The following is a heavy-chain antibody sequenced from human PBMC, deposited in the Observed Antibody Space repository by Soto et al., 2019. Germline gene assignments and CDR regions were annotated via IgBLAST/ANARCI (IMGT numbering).Heavy chain of an antibody. CDR1: GGSISSGGYS. V-gene: IGHV4-30-2*01. CDR3: AAGGGLPRYY. J-gene: IGHJ4*02. Sequence: QLQLQESGSGLVKPSQTLSLTCAVSGGSISSGGYSWSWIRQPPGKVLDWIGYIYHSGSTYYNPSLKSRVTRSVDWSKNQFSLKLSSVTAADTAVYYCAAGGGLPRYYWGQGTLVTFSS. D-gene: IGHD5-12*01. CDR2: IYHSGST.